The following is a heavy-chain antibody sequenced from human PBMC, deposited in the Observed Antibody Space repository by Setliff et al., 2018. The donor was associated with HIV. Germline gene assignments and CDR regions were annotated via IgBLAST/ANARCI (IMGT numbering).Heavy chain of an antibody. V-gene: IGHV4-39*07. CDR3: ARVVKGYNWNYFDY. J-gene: IGHJ4*02. Sequence: PSETLSLTCTVSGGSISTGGYYWGWIRQPPGRGLEWIGSIFYTGFTYYSPSLESRVTMSVDTSKNQFSLRVRSVTAADTAVYYCARVVKGYNWNYFDYWGQGTLVTVSS. CDR1: GGSISTGGYY. D-gene: IGHD1-20*01. CDR2: IFYTGFT.